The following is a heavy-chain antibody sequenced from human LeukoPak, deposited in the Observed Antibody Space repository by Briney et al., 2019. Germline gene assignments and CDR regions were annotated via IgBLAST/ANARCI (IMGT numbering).Heavy chain of an antibody. J-gene: IGHJ5*02. CDR2: ISGSGGST. CDR1: GFTFSSYG. V-gene: IGHV3-23*01. D-gene: IGHD2-2*01. Sequence: GGSLRLSCAASGFTFSSYGMSWVRQAPGKGLEWVSAISGSGGSTYYADSVKGRFTISRDNSKNTLYLQMNSLRAEDTAVYYCAREEGLVVVPAASGWFDPWGQGTLVTVSS. CDR3: AREEGLVVVPAASGWFDP.